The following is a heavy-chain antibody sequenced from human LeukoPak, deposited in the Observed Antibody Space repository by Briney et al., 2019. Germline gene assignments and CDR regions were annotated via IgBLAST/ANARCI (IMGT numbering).Heavy chain of an antibody. D-gene: IGHD6-13*01. CDR2: IYTSGST. CDR3: ARELGGAAAGPTNYFDY. Sequence: ETLSLTCTVSGGSISSYYWSWIRQPAGKGLEWIGRIYTSGSTNYNPSLKSRVTMSVDTSKNQFSLKLSSVTAADTAVYYCARELGGAAAGPTNYFDYWGQGTLVTVSS. J-gene: IGHJ4*02. V-gene: IGHV4-4*07. CDR1: GGSISSYY.